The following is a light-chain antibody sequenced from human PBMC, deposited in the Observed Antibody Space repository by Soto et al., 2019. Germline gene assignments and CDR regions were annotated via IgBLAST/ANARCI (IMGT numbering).Light chain of an antibody. CDR3: QKYDSAPFT. V-gene: IGKV1-27*01. CDR2: AAS. CDR1: QGIGNY. Sequence: DIQMTQSPSSLSASVGDRVTITCRASQGIGNYLAWYQQKPGKVPKLLISAASTLRSGVPSRFSGSGSGTDFTLTVSSLQPEDVATYYCQKYDSAPFTFGPGTRVSIK. J-gene: IGKJ3*01.